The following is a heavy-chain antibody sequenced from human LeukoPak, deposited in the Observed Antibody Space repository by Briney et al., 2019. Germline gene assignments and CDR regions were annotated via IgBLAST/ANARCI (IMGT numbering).Heavy chain of an antibody. CDR3: AKDHGSSDWYYFDY. V-gene: IGHV3-23*01. J-gene: IGHJ4*02. CDR2: ISGSGTNT. CDR1: GFTLYKFA. Sequence: GGALRLSFTASGFTLYKFAVKRGPQAPGEGGGVVSVISGSGTNTYYSDSVKGRFTISRDNSKNTLYLQMNSLRAEDTAVYYCAKDHGSSDWYYFDYWGQGTLVTVSS. D-gene: IGHD6-13*01.